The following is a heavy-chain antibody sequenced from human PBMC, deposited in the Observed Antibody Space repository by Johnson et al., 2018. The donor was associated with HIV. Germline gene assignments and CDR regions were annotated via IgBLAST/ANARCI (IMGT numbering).Heavy chain of an antibody. V-gene: IGHV3-20*04. CDR2: INWNGGST. Sequence: VQLVESGGGLVQPGGSLRLSCAASGFTFDDYGMSWVRQAPGKGLEWVSGINWNGGSTGYADSVKGRFTISRDNAKNTLYLQMNSLRAEDTAVYYCAKARAAAGTSDAFDIWGQGTMVTVSS. D-gene: IGHD6-13*01. CDR3: AKARAAAGTSDAFDI. CDR1: GFTFDDYG. J-gene: IGHJ3*02.